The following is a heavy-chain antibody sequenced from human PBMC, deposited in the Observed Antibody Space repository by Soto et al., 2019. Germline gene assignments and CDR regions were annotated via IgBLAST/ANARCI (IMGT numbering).Heavy chain of an antibody. V-gene: IGHV1-69*01. CDR3: ARGAGESSV. CDR2: IIPIFGTA. Sequence: QVQLVQSGAEVKKPGSSVKVSCKASGGTFSSYAISWVRQAPGQGLEWMVGIIPIFGTANYAQKFQGRGAITADESTSTAYMELSSLMCEDTAVYYCARGAGESSVWGQGTLVTVSS. D-gene: IGHD3-16*01. CDR1: GGTFSSYA. J-gene: IGHJ4*02.